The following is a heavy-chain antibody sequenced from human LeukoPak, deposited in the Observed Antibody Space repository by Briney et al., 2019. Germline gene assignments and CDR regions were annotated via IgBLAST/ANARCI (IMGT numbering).Heavy chain of an antibody. V-gene: IGHV4-38-2*01. J-gene: IGHJ4*02. Sequence: KPSETLSLTCAVSGYSISSGYYWGWIRQPPGKGLEWIGSIYHSGSIYYNPSLKSRVTISVDTSKNQFSLKLSSVTAADTAVYYCARGYPEFDYWGQGTLVTVSS. CDR3: ARGYPEFDY. D-gene: IGHD5-18*01. CDR1: GYSISSGYY. CDR2: IYHSGSI.